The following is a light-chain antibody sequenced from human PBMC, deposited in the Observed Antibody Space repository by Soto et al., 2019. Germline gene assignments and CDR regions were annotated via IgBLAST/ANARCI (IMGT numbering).Light chain of an antibody. CDR1: QSVSTY. Sequence: EIVLTQSPATLSLSPGQRATLSCRASQSVSTYLACYQQKPGQAPRLLIYDASTRATGIPARFSGSGSGTDCTLTISSLEPEDFAVYYCQQRSNWPPTWTFGQGTKVDIK. CDR2: DAS. J-gene: IGKJ1*01. CDR3: QQRSNWPPTWT. V-gene: IGKV3-11*01.